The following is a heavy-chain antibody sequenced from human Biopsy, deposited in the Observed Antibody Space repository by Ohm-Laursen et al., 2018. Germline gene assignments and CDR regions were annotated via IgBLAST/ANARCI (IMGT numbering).Heavy chain of an antibody. V-gene: IGHV4-59*01. J-gene: IGHJ3*01. CDR1: GGSISGYH. CDR2: ISYTGGI. Sequence: TLSLTCTVSGGSISGYHWSWIRKSPGKGLEWLAYISYTGGITSNPSLNGRATMSLDTSKNQFSLRLIYVTAADTATYFCARGPYGDNAGAFDVWGQGTVVTVSS. CDR3: ARGPYGDNAGAFDV. D-gene: IGHD4/OR15-4a*01.